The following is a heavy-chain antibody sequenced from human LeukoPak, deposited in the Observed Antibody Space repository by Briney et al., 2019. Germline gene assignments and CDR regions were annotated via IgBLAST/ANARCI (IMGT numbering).Heavy chain of an antibody. CDR2: IYYSGST. Sequence: SETLSLTCSVSGYSISSGYYWGWIRQPPGKGLEWIGSIYYSGSTNYNPSLKSRVTISVDTSKNQFSLKLSSVTAADTAVYYCARHTEQQLVRRLDYWGQGTLVTVSS. CDR1: GYSISSGYY. CDR3: ARHTEQQLVRRLDY. J-gene: IGHJ4*02. D-gene: IGHD6-13*01. V-gene: IGHV4-38-2*02.